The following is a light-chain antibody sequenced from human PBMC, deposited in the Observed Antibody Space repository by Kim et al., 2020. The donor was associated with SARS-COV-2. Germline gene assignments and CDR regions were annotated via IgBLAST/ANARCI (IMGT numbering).Light chain of an antibody. V-gene: IGLV7-46*01. Sequence: PGGTVTLTCGSSTGAVTSGHHFKWSQQKPGQAPRTLIYGTTNKQSWTPARFSGSLLGGKAVLTLSGAQPEDEAEYYCLLFFSNVGIFGGGTQLTVL. CDR1: TGAVTSGHH. CDR2: GTT. CDR3: LLFFSNVGI. J-gene: IGLJ2*01.